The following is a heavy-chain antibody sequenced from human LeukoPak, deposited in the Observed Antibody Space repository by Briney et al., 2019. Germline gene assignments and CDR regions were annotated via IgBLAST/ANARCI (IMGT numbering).Heavy chain of an antibody. J-gene: IGHJ6*03. CDR3: ARGAEGGTSMRNRYYYYYMDV. CDR2: IAAHSSKT. CDR1: GYTFSNYG. Sequence: ASVKVSCKASGYTFSNYGLNWVRQVPGEGLQWMGRIAAHSSKTDYADKFQGRVTMTTDTSTNTAYLELKTLTSDDTAIYYCARGAEGGTSMRNRYYYYYMDVWGKGITVTVSS. D-gene: IGHD1-1*01. V-gene: IGHV1-18*01.